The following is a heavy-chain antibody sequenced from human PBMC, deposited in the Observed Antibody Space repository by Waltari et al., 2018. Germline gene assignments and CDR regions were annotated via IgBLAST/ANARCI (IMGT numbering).Heavy chain of an antibody. J-gene: IGHJ4*02. CDR3: ARDYYYGSGSLDS. CDR2: ISTSGST. CDR1: GDSISSFY. Sequence: QVQLQESGPGLVKASETLSLICSVSGDSISSFYWSWIRQPPGKGLEWIGYISTSGSTNYNPSLKSRVTISVDTSKNQFSLKLGSVTAAVTALYYCARDYYYGSGSLDSWGQGALVTVSS. D-gene: IGHD3-10*01. V-gene: IGHV4-4*09.